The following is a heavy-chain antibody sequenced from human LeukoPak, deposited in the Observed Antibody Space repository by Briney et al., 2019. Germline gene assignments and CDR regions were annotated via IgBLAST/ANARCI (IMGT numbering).Heavy chain of an antibody. J-gene: IGHJ6*02. V-gene: IGHV4-39*07. Sequence: SETLSLTCTVSGGSISGSSYYWGWIRQPPGKGLEWIGSIYSRGSTDYNPSLRSRVTISVDTSKNKFSLKLSSVTTADTAVYYCARKPNYYGLDVWGQGITVTVSS. CDR2: IYSRGST. CDR3: ARKPNYYGLDV. CDR1: GGSISGSSYY.